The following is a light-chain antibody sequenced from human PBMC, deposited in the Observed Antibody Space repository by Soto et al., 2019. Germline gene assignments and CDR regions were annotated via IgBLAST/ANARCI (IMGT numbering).Light chain of an antibody. Sequence: QSALTQPASMSGSPGQSINISCTGTDSDVGSYKLVSWYQQFPGKAPRLMMSETSKRFSGTSDRFSGSKSGNTASLTISGLRAEDEADYYCFAYAGRSTWVFGGGTQLTVL. CDR2: ETS. V-gene: IGLV2-23*01. CDR1: DSDVGSYKL. J-gene: IGLJ3*02. CDR3: FAYAGRSTWV.